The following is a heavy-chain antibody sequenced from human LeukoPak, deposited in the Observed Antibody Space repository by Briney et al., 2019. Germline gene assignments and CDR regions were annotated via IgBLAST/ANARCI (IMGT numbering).Heavy chain of an antibody. CDR2: IYYTGST. Sequence: SSETLSLTCTVSGGPISSSSYYWGWIRQPPGKGLEWIGSIYYTGSTYYNPSLKSRVTISVDTSKNQFSLKLSSVTAADTAVYYCARKAVAGIFYYYYYMDVWGKGTTVTISS. CDR1: GGPISSSSYY. V-gene: IGHV4-39*07. D-gene: IGHD6-19*01. CDR3: ARKAVAGIFYYYYYMDV. J-gene: IGHJ6*03.